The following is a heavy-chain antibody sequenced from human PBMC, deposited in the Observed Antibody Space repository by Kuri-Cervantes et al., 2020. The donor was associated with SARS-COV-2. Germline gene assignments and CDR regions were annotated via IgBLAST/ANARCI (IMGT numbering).Heavy chain of an antibody. CDR1: GYTLTELS. D-gene: IGHD3-10*01. V-gene: IGHV1-24*01. CDR2: FDPEDGET. Sequence: ASVKVSCKVSGYTLTELSMHWVRQAPGKGLEWMGGFDPEDGETIYAQKFQGRVTMTEDTSTGTADMELSSLRSEDTAVYYCATFEVRGVIIYPFDYWGQGTLVTVSS. J-gene: IGHJ4*02. CDR3: ATFEVRGVIIYPFDY.